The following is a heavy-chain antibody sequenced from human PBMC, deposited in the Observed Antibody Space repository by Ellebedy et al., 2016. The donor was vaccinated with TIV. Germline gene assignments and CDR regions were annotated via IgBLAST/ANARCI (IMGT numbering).Heavy chain of an antibody. D-gene: IGHD3-22*01. J-gene: IGHJ5*02. Sequence: ASVKVSXXASGYTFTSYGISWVRQAPGQGLEWMGWISAYNGNTNYAQKLQGRVTMTTDTSTSTAYMELRSLRSDDTAVYYCARVILGRDWFDPWGQGTLVTVSS. CDR3: ARVILGRDWFDP. CDR2: ISAYNGNT. CDR1: GYTFTSYG. V-gene: IGHV1-18*01.